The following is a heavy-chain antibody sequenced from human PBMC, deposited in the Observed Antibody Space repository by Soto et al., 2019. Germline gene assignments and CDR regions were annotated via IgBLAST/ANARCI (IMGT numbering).Heavy chain of an antibody. Sequence: SETLSLTCTVSGGSISSSSYYWGWTRQPPGKGLEWIGSIFYSGTTYYNPSLKSRVTISVDTSKNQFSLNLSSVTAADTAVYYCDRPEREEVARGGQIDYWGQGTLATVSS. J-gene: IGHJ4*02. CDR3: DRPEREEVARGGQIDY. CDR2: IFYSGTT. CDR1: GGSISSSSYY. V-gene: IGHV4-39*01.